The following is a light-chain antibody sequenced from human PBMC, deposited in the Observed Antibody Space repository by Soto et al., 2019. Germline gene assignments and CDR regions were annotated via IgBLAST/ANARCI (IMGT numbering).Light chain of an antibody. V-gene: IGKV1-39*01. Sequence: DIQMTQSPSSLSASVGDRVTITCRASQSISSYLNWDQQKPGKAPKLLIYAASSLQSGVPSRFSGSGSGTDFTLTISSLQPEDFATYYCQQSYSTRITFGQGTRREIK. CDR2: AAS. CDR1: QSISSY. CDR3: QQSYSTRIT. J-gene: IGKJ5*01.